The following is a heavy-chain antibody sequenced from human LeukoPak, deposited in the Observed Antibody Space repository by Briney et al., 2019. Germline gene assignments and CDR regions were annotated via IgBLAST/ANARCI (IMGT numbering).Heavy chain of an antibody. V-gene: IGHV3-48*03. CDR2: ISSSGSMI. Sequence: GGSLRLSCAASGFTFSSYEMNWVRQAPGKGLEWVSYISSSGSMIYYADSVKGRFTISRDNAKNSLYLQMNSLRVEDTAVYYCARADSGTYYNFDIWGQGTMITVSS. CDR1: GFTFSSYE. CDR3: ARADSGTYYNFDI. D-gene: IGHD3-10*01. J-gene: IGHJ3*02.